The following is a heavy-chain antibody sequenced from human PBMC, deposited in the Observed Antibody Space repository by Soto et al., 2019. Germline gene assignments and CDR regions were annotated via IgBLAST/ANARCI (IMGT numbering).Heavy chain of an antibody. D-gene: IGHD3-10*01. J-gene: IGHJ3*02. CDR3: ARGGFGELDAFDI. CDR2: INHSGST. Sequence: TSETLSLTCAVYGGSFSGYYWTWIRQPPGTGLEWIGEINHSGSTYYNPSLKSRVTISVDTSKNQFSLKLSSVTAADTAVYYCARGGFGELDAFDIWGQGTMVTVSS. CDR1: GGSFSGYY. V-gene: IGHV4-34*09.